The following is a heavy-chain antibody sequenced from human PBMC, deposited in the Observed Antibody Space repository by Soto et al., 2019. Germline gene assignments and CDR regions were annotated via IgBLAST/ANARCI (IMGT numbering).Heavy chain of an antibody. CDR1: GGSVSSTNW. Sequence: PSETLSLTCAVSGGSVSSTNWWSWVRQSPGKGLEWIGDIYHIGSTNYNPSLRGRVTISVDKSNNQFSLKLSSVTAADTAVYYCAKGGSGSYSNAFDIWGQGTMVTVSS. CDR3: AKGGSGSYSNAFDI. V-gene: IGHV4-4*02. J-gene: IGHJ3*02. CDR2: IYHIGST. D-gene: IGHD3-10*01.